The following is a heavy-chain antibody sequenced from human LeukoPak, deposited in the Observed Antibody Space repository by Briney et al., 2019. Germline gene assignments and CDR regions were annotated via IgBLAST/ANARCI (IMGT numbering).Heavy chain of an antibody. J-gene: IGHJ4*02. CDR1: GYTFTSYG. V-gene: IGHV1-18*01. D-gene: IGHD6-19*01. CDR3: ARQRGKLVGVAGTGRYYFDY. CDR2: ISAYNGNT. Sequence: ASVKVSCKASGYTFTSYGISWVRQAPGQGLEWMGWISAYNGNTNYAQKLQGRVTMTTDTSTSTAYMELRSLRSDDTAVYYCARQRGKLVGVAGTGRYYFDYWGQGTLVTVSS.